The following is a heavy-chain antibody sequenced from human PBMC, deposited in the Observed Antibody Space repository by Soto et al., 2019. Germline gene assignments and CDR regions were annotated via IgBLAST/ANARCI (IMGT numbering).Heavy chain of an antibody. Sequence: EVQLVEAGGGLVQPGESLRLCCVASGFTFSSYSMVWVRQAPGKGLEWVSYIFASSTTIYYADSVKGRFTVSRDNAQNSLFLLLNSLRAEDTAVYYCARDRDWAFDYWGQGTLVTVSS. V-gene: IGHV3-48*04. J-gene: IGHJ4*02. CDR2: IFASSTTI. CDR1: GFTFSSYS. CDR3: ARDRDWAFDY. D-gene: IGHD3-9*01.